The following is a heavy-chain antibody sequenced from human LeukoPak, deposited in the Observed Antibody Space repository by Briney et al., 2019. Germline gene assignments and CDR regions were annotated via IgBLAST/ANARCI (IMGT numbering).Heavy chain of an antibody. Sequence: GGSLRLSCAASAFTFTDYAMSWVRQAPGKGLEWVSSISGRGGSTFYADSVKGRFNISRDNSRGTLYLRMRSLRADDTAVYYCARPTTITTEAFGYWGHGTLVTVSS. J-gene: IGHJ4*01. CDR2: ISGRGGST. V-gene: IGHV3-23*01. D-gene: IGHD4-11*01. CDR1: AFTFTDYA. CDR3: ARPTTITTEAFGY.